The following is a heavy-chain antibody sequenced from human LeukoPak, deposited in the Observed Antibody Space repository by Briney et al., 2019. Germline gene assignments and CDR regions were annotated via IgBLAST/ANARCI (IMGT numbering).Heavy chain of an antibody. D-gene: IGHD3-9*01. Sequence: ASVKVSCKPSGYTFTDYNIHWVRQAPGQGHELMGWINPNTGGTSYAQRFQGRVTMTRDTSISTAYMELSSLRSDDTAVCYCARKGGAVLTGYHYWGQGTLVTVSS. V-gene: IGHV1-2*02. CDR2: INPNTGGT. J-gene: IGHJ4*02. CDR1: GYTFTDYN. CDR3: ARKGGAVLTGYHY.